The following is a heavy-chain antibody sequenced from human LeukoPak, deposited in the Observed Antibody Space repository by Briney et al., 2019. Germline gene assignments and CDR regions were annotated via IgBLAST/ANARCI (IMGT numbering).Heavy chain of an antibody. CDR1: EYTFTSYY. V-gene: IGHV1-46*01. CDR3: ARESREYYFDY. J-gene: IGHJ4*02. CDR2: INPSGGST. Sequence: GASVKVSCKASEYTFTSYYMHWVRQAPGQGLEWMGIINPSGGSTSYAQKFQGRVTMTRDTSTSTVYMELSSLRSEDTAVYYCARESREYYFDYWGQGTLVTVSS.